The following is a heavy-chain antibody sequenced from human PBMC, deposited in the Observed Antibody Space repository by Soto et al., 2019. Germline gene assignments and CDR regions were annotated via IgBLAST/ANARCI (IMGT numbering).Heavy chain of an antibody. CDR1: GGTFSSYA. Sequence: KVSCKASGGTFSSYAISWVRQAPGQGLEWMGGINPIFGTPHYAQKYQGRVTITADTSTNTAYMELTRLTSDDTAVYFCAREGRHFDYWGQGTLVTVSS. CDR3: AREGRHFDY. V-gene: IGHV1-69*06. CDR2: INPIFGTP. J-gene: IGHJ4*02.